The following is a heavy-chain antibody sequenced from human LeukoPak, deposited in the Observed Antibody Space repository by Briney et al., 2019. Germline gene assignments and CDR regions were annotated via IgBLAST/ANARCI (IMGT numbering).Heavy chain of an antibody. CDR3: ARNPDRNYYYYYGMDV. J-gene: IGHJ6*02. D-gene: IGHD3-22*01. V-gene: IGHV3-74*01. CDR2: INSDGSST. CDR1: GFTFSIYW. Sequence: PGGSLRLSCAASGFTFSIYWMHWVRQAPGKGLVWVSRINSDGSSTSYADSVKGRFTISRDNAKNTLYLQMNSLRAEDTAVYYCARNPDRNYYYYYGMDVWGQGTTVTVS.